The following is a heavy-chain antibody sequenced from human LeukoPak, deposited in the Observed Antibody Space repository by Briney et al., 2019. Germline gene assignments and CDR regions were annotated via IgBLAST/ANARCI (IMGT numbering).Heavy chain of an antibody. CDR2: IGGSGGST. CDR1: GFSFSTYW. V-gene: IGHV3-23*01. CDR3: AKVETAAAATLRGFDY. D-gene: IGHD6-13*01. J-gene: IGHJ4*02. Sequence: PGGSLRLSCAASGFSFSTYWMAWVRQAPGKGLEWASSIGGSGGSTYYADSVKGRFTISRDNSKNTLYLQMNSLRAEDTAVYYCAKVETAAAATLRGFDYWGQGTLVTVSS.